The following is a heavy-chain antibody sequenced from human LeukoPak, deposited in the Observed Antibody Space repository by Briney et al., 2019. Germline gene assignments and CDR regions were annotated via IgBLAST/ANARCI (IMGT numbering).Heavy chain of an antibody. V-gene: IGHV4-34*01. Sequence: PSETLSLTCAVYGGSFSGYYWSWIRQPPGKGLEWIGEINHSGSTNYNPSLKSRVTISVDTSKNQFSLKLSSVTAADTAVYYCARGDGYNFRVAFDIWGQGTMVTVSS. D-gene: IGHD5-24*01. J-gene: IGHJ3*02. CDR2: INHSGST. CDR1: GGSFSGYY. CDR3: ARGDGYNFRVAFDI.